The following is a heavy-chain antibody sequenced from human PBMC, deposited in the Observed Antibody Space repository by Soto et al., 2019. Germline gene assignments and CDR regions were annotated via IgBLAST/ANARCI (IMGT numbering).Heavy chain of an antibody. D-gene: IGHD4-17*01. CDR3: AGDYGVYDWYGMDV. V-gene: IGHV1-69*01. CDR1: GATFRSNA. J-gene: IGHJ6*02. Sequence: VQLVQSGAEVKKPGSSVKVSCRDSGATFRSNAFTWVRQAPGQGLEWMGGISPIFGSTIYARQFQGRVTITADDSASTAYMELNSLSSEDTAVYYCAGDYGVYDWYGMDVWGQGTTVTVSS. CDR2: ISPIFGST.